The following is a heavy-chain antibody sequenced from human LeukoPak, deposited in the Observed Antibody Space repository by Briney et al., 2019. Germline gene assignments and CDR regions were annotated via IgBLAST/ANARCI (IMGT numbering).Heavy chain of an antibody. D-gene: IGHD1-26*01. CDR2: IKTDGSIT. CDR3: ASSLGALI. CDR1: GFTFSSYW. V-gene: IGHV3-74*01. J-gene: IGHJ4*02. Sequence: GGSLRLSCAASGFTFSSYWMHWVRQAPGKGLVWVSRIKTDGSITNYADSVKGRFTISRDNAKNTVYLQMNSLRAEDTAVYYCASSLGALIWGQGTLVTVPS.